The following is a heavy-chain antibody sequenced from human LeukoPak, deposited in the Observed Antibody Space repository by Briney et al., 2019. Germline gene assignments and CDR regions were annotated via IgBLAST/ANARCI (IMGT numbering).Heavy chain of an antibody. CDR3: ARGRSSGFSVY. J-gene: IGHJ4*02. CDR2: IYYSGST. CDR1: GASISGTAYY. D-gene: IGHD6-19*01. V-gene: IGHV4-39*07. Sequence: PSETLSLTCTVSGASISGTAYYWGWVRQPPRKGLEWIGNIYYSGSTYYNASLQSRVTISIDTSKNQFSLKLSSVTAADTAVYYCARGRSSGFSVYWGQGTLVTVSS.